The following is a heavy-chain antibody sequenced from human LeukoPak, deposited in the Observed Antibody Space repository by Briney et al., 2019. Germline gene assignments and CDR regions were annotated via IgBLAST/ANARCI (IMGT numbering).Heavy chain of an antibody. J-gene: IGHJ4*02. D-gene: IGHD5-18*01. CDR1: GGFSSPYF. V-gene: IGHV4-59*08. CDR2: VSYGGTT. CDR3: ARHGYSFVSSYYFGS. Sequence: SETLSLTCTVSGGFSSPYFWSWIRQPPGKALEWIGYVSYGGTTHYDPSLRSRVTMSVDTSKKQFSLKLTSVTAADTAVYYCARHGYSFVSSYYFGSWGQGILVTVSS.